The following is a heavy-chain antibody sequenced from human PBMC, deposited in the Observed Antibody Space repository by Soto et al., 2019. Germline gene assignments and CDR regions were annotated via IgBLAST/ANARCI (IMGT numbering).Heavy chain of an antibody. CDR3: ARIVGVVIKGMDV. J-gene: IGHJ6*02. CDR1: GFTFSSYS. D-gene: IGHD3-3*01. CDR2: ISSSSSYI. Sequence: GGSLRLSCAASGFTFSSYSMNWVRQAPGKGLEWVSSISSSSSYIYYADSVKGRFTISRDNAKNSLYLQMNSLRAEDTAVYYCARIVGVVIKGMDVWGQGTTVTVSS. V-gene: IGHV3-21*01.